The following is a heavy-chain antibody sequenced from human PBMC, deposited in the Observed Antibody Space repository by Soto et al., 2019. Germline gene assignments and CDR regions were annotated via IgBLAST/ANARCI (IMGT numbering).Heavy chain of an antibody. J-gene: IGHJ4*02. D-gene: IGHD5-18*01. CDR2: ITAYNGNT. Sequence: QVQLVQSGAEVKKPGASVKVSCKASGYTFTSYGISWVRQAPGQGLEWMGWITAYNGNTNYAQKLQGRVTMTTDTSTSTVNMELRSLRSDDTAVYYCAKRRGYSNGEFDYWGQGTLVTVSS. CDR1: GYTFTSYG. V-gene: IGHV1-18*01. CDR3: AKRRGYSNGEFDY.